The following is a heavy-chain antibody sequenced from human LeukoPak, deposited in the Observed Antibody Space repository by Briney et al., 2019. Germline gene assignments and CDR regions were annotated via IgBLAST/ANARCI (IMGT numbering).Heavy chain of an antibody. V-gene: IGHV4-59*01. CDR1: GGSISSYY. CDR2: IYYSGST. Sequence: PSETLSLTCTVSGGSISSYYWSWIRQPPGKGLEWIGYIYYSGSTNYNPSLKSRVTISVDTSKNQFSLKLSSVTAADTAVYYCAGAPHPRHYYDSSGYPPPFDYWGQGTLVTVSS. J-gene: IGHJ4*02. D-gene: IGHD3-22*01. CDR3: AGAPHPRHYYDSSGYPPPFDY.